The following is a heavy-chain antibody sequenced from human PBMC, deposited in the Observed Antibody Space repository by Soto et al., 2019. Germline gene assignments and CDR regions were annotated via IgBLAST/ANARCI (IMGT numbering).Heavy chain of an antibody. D-gene: IGHD3-3*01. CDR3: ASWRGLEWLSSGSDYYYMDV. V-gene: IGHV4-39*07. J-gene: IGHJ6*03. Sequence: SETLSLTCTVSGASISSSSSHYWGWIRKPPGKGLEWIGEINHSGSTNYNPSLKSRVTISVDTSKNQFSLKLSSVTAADTAVYYCASWRGLEWLSSGSDYYYMDVWGKGTTVTVSS. CDR1: GASISSSSSHY. CDR2: INHSGST.